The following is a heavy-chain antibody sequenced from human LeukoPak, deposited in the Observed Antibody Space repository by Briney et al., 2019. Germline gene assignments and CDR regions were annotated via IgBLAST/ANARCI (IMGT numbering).Heavy chain of an antibody. CDR2: ISGSGGST. J-gene: IGHJ4*02. Sequence: GGSLRLSCAASGFTFSSYAMSWVRQAPGKGLEWVSTISGSGGSTYYADSVKGRFTISRDNSKNTLYLQMNSLRAEDTAVYYCAKGYSSGWYYFGYWGQGTLVTVSS. CDR3: AKGYSSGWYYFGY. D-gene: IGHD6-19*01. V-gene: IGHV3-23*01. CDR1: GFTFSSYA.